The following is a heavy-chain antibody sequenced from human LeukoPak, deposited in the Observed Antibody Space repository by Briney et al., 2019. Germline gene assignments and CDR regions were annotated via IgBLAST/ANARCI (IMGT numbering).Heavy chain of an antibody. CDR2: INPNSGGT. Sequence: GASVKVSCKASGYTFIDYYIHWVRQAPGQGLEWMGWINPNSGGTNYPQRFKGRVTMTRDTSINTIYMQLSRLTSDDTAVYYCARDPRLRYGSHDYGHDYWGQGTLVSVSS. V-gene: IGHV1-2*02. CDR3: ARDPRLRYGSHDYGHDY. D-gene: IGHD4/OR15-4a*01. CDR1: GYTFIDYY. J-gene: IGHJ4*02.